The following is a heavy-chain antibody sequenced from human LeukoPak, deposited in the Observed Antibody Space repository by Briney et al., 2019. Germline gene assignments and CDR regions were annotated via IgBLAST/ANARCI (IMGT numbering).Heavy chain of an antibody. CDR3: ARSVLSGSYYWMSAFDI. J-gene: IGHJ3*02. CDR2: IYYSGST. D-gene: IGHD1-26*01. V-gene: IGHV4-31*03. Sequence: ASETLSLTCTVSGGSISSGGYYWSWIRQHPGKGLEWIGYIYYSGSTYYNPSLKSRVTITVDTSKNQFSLKLSSVTAADTAVYYCARSVLSGSYYWMSAFDIWGQGTMVTVSS. CDR1: GGSISSGGYY.